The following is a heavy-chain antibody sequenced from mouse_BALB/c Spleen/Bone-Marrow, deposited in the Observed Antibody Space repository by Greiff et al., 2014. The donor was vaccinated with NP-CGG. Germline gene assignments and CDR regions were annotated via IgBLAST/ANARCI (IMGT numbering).Heavy chain of an antibody. CDR2: IRNKAYGYTT. CDR1: GFTFTDYY. CDR3: ARFPMDY. Sequence: EVQLQQSGGGLVQPGGSLRLSCTTSGFTFTDYYVSWVCQPPGKALEWLAFIRNKAYGYTTEYSASVRGRFTISRDNSQSILYLQMNTLRAEDSATYYCARFPMDYWGQGTSVTVSS. J-gene: IGHJ4*01. V-gene: IGHV7-3*02.